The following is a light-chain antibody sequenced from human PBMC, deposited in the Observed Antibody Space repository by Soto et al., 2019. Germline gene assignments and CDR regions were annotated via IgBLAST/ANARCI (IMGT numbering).Light chain of an antibody. CDR1: QTITGH. V-gene: IGKV1-5*03. J-gene: IGKJ1*01. CDR2: EAS. CDR3: QQYYLYWT. Sequence: DIPMTQSPSTLSASVGDRVTITCRASQTITGHLAWYQQKPGKSPNLLIYEASSLESGVPSRFSGSGFDTEFTLSLTSLQPDDFATYFCQQYYLYWTFGQGTKLEIK.